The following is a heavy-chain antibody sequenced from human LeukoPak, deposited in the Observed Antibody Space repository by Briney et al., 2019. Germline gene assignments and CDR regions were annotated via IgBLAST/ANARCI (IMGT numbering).Heavy chain of an antibody. Sequence: GGSLRLSCAASGFTFSSYAMSWVRQAPGKGLEWVSAISGSGGSTYYADSVKGRFTNSRDNSKNTLYLQMNSLRAEDTAVYYCAKEQRGYTGYAVGSWFDPWGQGTLVTVSS. J-gene: IGHJ5*02. CDR2: ISGSGGST. V-gene: IGHV3-23*01. CDR1: GFTFSSYA. CDR3: AKEQRGYTGYAVGSWFDP. D-gene: IGHD5-12*01.